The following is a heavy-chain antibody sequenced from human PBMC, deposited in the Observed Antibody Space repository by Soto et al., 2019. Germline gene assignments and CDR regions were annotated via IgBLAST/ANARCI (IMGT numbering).Heavy chain of an antibody. CDR3: ARMTTVTKLDY. Sequence: WTWVRQPPGKALEFIGYRYFTGSTNYNPSLKSRVTISVDTSKNQLSLNLSSVTAADTAVYYCARMTTVTKLDYWGQGTLVTVSS. CDR2: RYFTGST. V-gene: IGHV4-59*01. J-gene: IGHJ4*02. D-gene: IGHD4-17*01.